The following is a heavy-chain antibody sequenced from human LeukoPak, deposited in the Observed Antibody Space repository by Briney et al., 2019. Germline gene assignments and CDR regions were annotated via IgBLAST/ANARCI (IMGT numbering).Heavy chain of an antibody. CDR2: IYYIGNI. Sequence: ASETLSLTCTVSGASITSYYWSWIRQPPGKGLECIGYIYYIGNINYNPSLKSRVTISVDTSRNQLSLKLSSVTAADTAVYYCARVSVVYGMDVWGRGTTVTVSS. V-gene: IGHV4-59*01. CDR1: GASITSYY. CDR3: ARVSVVYGMDV. J-gene: IGHJ6*02.